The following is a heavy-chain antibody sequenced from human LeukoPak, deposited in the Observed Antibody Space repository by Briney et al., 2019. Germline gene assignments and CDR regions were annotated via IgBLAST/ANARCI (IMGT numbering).Heavy chain of an antibody. V-gene: IGHV4-59*08. Sequence: SETLSLTCTVSGGSLSSYYWSWIRQPPGKGLEWIGYIYYSGSTKYNPSLKSRVTISVDTSKNQFSLKLSSVTAADTAVYYCARHVWFGELTFDYWGQGTLVTVSS. D-gene: IGHD3-10*01. CDR3: ARHVWFGELTFDY. J-gene: IGHJ4*02. CDR1: GGSLSSYY. CDR2: IYYSGST.